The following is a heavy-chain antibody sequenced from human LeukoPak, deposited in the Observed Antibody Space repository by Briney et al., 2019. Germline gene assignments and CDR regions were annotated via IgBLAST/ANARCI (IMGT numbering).Heavy chain of an antibody. CDR3: ARGALSIAAAGNVNWFDP. J-gene: IGHJ5*02. V-gene: IGHV1-18*01. D-gene: IGHD6-13*01. Sequence: ASVKVSCKASGYTFTSYAISWVRQAPGQGLEWMGWITPYNGTPNYAQKFQGRVTMTTDTSTSTAYRELRSLRSDDTAVYCCARGALSIAAAGNVNWFDPWGQGTLVSVSS. CDR2: ITPYNGTP. CDR1: GYTFTSYA.